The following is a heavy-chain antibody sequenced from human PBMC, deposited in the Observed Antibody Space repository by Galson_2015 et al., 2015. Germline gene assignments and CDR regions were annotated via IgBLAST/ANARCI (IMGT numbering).Heavy chain of an antibody. J-gene: IGHJ3*02. Sequence: SVKVSCKASGYTFTSYAMHWVRQAPGQRLEWMGWINAGNGNTKYSQKFQGRVTITRDTSASTAYMELSSLRSEDTAVYYCARSSRSAAAGEFEIWGQGTMVTVSS. CDR1: GYTFTSYA. CDR2: INAGNGNT. D-gene: IGHD6-13*01. CDR3: ARSSRSAAAGEFEI. V-gene: IGHV1-3*01.